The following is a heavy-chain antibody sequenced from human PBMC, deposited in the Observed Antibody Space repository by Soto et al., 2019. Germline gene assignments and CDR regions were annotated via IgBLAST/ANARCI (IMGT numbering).Heavy chain of an antibody. J-gene: IGHJ4*02. CDR2: AYYRSRWQY. CDR1: GDSVSNNGAT. CDR3: ARDPPDFNSGFDS. V-gene: IGHV6-1*01. Sequence: QVQLQQSGPGLVKPSQTLSLTCAICGDSVSNNGATWNWIRQSPSRGLEWLGRAYYRSRWQYDYAPSVRSLITINPDTSKNQFSLQLNAVTPEDSAVYYCARDPPDFNSGFDSWGQGTLVTVSS. D-gene: IGHD6-19*01.